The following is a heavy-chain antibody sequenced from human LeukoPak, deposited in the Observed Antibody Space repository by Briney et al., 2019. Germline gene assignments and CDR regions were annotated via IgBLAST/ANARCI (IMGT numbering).Heavy chain of an antibody. CDR3: ARVRREVATIGFDY. V-gene: IGHV3-11*04. D-gene: IGHD5-12*01. J-gene: IGHJ4*02. CDR2: IPIIGSTI. Sequence: GGSLRLSCAASGFTLSDYYMIWISQAPGKGLESVSYIPIIGSTIYYADSVKGRFTFSRDNAKNSLYLQMNSLRAEDTSVYYCARVRREVATIGFDYWGQGTLVTVSS. CDR1: GFTLSDYY.